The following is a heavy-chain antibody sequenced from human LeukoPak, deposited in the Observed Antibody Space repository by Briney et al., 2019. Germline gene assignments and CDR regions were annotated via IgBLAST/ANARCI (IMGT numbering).Heavy chain of an antibody. CDR2: IYYSGST. D-gene: IGHD3-10*01. CDR1: GGSFSGYY. Sequence: SETLSLTCAVYGGSFSGYYWSWIRQPPGKGLEWIGYIYYSGSTNYNPSLKSRVTISVDTSKNQFSLKLSSVTAADTAVYYCARISGGGSGSYLHYFDYWGQGTLVTVSS. J-gene: IGHJ4*02. CDR3: ARISGGGSGSYLHYFDY. V-gene: IGHV4-59*01.